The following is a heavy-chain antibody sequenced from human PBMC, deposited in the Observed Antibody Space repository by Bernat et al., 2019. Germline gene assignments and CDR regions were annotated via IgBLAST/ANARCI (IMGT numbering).Heavy chain of an antibody. D-gene: IGHD2-15*01. J-gene: IGHJ4*01. CDR1: GFTFSSYS. CDR2: ISSSSSYI. V-gene: IGHV3-21*01. Sequence: EVQLVESGGGLVKPGGSLRLSCAASGFTFSSYSMNWVRQAPGKGLEWVSSISSSSSYIYYADSVKGRSTTSRDNAKNSRNLQMNSLGAGDTAVYYCARVPQKIVVVVAATCDYWGQEPWSPSPQ. CDR3: ARVPQKIVVVVAATCDY.